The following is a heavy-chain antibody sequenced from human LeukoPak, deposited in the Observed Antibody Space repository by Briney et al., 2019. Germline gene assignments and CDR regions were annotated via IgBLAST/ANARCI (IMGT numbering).Heavy chain of an antibody. J-gene: IGHJ4*02. V-gene: IGHV1-2*02. Sequence: ASVRVPCKASGYTFTGYYMHWVRQAPGQGLEWMGWINPNSGGTNYAQKFQGRVTMTRDTSISTAYMELSRLRSDDTAVYYCARGSMITFGGVIVIRYFDYWGQGTLVTVSS. CDR3: ARGSMITFGGVIVIRYFDY. CDR2: INPNSGGT. D-gene: IGHD3-16*02. CDR1: GYTFTGYY.